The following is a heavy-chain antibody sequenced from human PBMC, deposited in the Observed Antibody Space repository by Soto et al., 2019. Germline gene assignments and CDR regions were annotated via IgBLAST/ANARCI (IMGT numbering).Heavy chain of an antibody. CDR1: GFTFSSYG. D-gene: IGHD3-16*02. Sequence: GGSLRLSCAASGFTFSSYGMHWVRQAPGKGLEWVAVISYDGSNKDYADSVKGRFTISRDNSKNTLYLQMNSLRAEDTAVYYCAKGGQRSSPWYDYVWGSYRPFDYWGQGTLVTVSS. V-gene: IGHV3-30*18. J-gene: IGHJ4*02. CDR2: ISYDGSNK. CDR3: AKGGQRSSPWYDYVWGSYRPFDY.